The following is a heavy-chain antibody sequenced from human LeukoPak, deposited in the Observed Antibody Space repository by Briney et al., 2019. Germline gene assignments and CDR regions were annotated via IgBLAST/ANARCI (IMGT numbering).Heavy chain of an antibody. Sequence: GGSLRLSCAASGLTFTNYGMSWVRQAPGKGLEWVSGINAGGGSAYADSVKGRFTISRDNSKNTLYMQMNSLRAEDTALYYCAKMDNYYYYGMDVWGQGTTVTVSS. CDR1: GLTFTNYG. CDR2: INAGGGSA. D-gene: IGHD2-2*03. CDR3: AKMDNYYYYGMDV. J-gene: IGHJ6*02. V-gene: IGHV3-23*01.